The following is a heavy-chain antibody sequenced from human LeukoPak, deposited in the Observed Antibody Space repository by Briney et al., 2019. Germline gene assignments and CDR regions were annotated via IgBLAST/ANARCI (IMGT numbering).Heavy chain of an antibody. J-gene: IGHJ3*02. V-gene: IGHV4-4*02. CDR3: ARDHYLVITFGGVIVHDAFDI. Sequence: SETLSLTCAVSGGSISSSNWWSWVRQPPGKGLEWIGEIYHSGSTNYNPSLKSRVTISVDKSKNQFSLKLSSVTAADTAVYYCARDHYLVITFGGVIVHDAFDIWGQGTMVTVSS. D-gene: IGHD3-16*02. CDR1: GGSISSSNW. CDR2: IYHSGST.